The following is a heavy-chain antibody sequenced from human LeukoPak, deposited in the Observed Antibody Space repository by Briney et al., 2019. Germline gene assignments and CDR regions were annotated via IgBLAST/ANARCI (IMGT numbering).Heavy chain of an antibody. Sequence: GASVKVSCKASGYTFTSYYMHWVRQAPGQGLEWMGIINPSGGSTSYAQKFQGRVTMTRDTSTSTVYMELSSLRSEDTAVYYCARDHPLEEFEGSSSPNWFDPWGQGTLVTVSS. D-gene: IGHD6-6*01. V-gene: IGHV1-46*01. J-gene: IGHJ5*02. CDR1: GYTFTSYY. CDR3: ARDHPLEEFEGSSSPNWFDP. CDR2: INPSGGST.